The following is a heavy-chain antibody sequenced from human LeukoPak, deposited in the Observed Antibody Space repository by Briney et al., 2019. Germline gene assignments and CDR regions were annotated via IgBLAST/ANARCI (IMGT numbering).Heavy chain of an antibody. Sequence: SETLSLTSAVSGVTISSYYWSWIRQPPGKGLEWIGYIYYSGSTNYNPSLKSRVTISVDTSKNQFSLKLTSVTAADTALYYCTRESEERDYVWGSYRYFYMDVWGKGTTVTVSS. CDR2: IYYSGST. D-gene: IGHD3-16*02. J-gene: IGHJ6*03. CDR1: GVTISSYY. CDR3: TRESEERDYVWGSYRYFYMDV. V-gene: IGHV4-59*01.